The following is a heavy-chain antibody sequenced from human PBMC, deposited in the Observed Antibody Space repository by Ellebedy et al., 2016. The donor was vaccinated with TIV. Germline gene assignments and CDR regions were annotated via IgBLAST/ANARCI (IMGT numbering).Heavy chain of an antibody. V-gene: IGHV1-2*02. Sequence: ASVKVSCKASGYTFTGYYMHWVRQVPGQGLEWMGWINPNSGGTKYAQKFQGRVTMTRNTSISTAYMGLSSLRSEDTAVYYCARDTKGYSSSRTFDYWGQGTLVTVSS. CDR2: INPNSGGT. CDR3: ARDTKGYSSSRTFDY. D-gene: IGHD6-13*01. J-gene: IGHJ4*02. CDR1: GYTFTGYY.